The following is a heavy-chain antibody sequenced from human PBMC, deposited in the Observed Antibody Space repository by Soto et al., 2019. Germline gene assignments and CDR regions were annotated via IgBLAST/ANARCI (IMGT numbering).Heavy chain of an antibody. CDR2: INSDGSST. D-gene: IGHD5-12*01. J-gene: IGHJ4*02. CDR1: GFTFSTNW. V-gene: IGHV3-74*01. Sequence: EVQLVESGGGLVQPGGSLRLSCAASGFTFSTNWMHWVRQAPGKGLVWVSRINSDGSSTSYADSVKGRFTICRDKAKNTLYLQMNSLRAEDTAVYFCARVAVDSGPYYFDYWGQGTLVTVSS. CDR3: ARVAVDSGPYYFDY.